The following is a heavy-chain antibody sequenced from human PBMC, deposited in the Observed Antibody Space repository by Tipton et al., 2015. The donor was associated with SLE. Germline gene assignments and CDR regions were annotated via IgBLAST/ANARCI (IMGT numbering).Heavy chain of an antibody. V-gene: IGHV3-33*07. D-gene: IGHD5-18*01. CDR2: IWHDGSNK. J-gene: IGHJ4*02. Sequence: SLRLSCGASGFTFSNYGMYWVRQAPDKGLEWVAIIWHDGSNKYYADSVKGRFTISRDDSKNTLYLQMNSLRVEDTALYYCARDRGGLVDTGMIEYWGQGTLVTVSS. CDR3: ARDRGGLVDTGMIEY. CDR1: GFTFSNYG.